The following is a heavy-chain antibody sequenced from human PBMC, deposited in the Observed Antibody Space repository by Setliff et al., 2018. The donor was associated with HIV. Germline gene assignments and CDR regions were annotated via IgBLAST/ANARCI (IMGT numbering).Heavy chain of an antibody. CDR1: GGSISSYY. Sequence: PSETLSLTCSVSGGSISSYYWSWIRQPPGKGLEWIGYIYYSGSTNYNPSLESRVTISVDTSKNQFSLKLSSVTAADTAMYYCARTAPPRIAAPYNDPFDIWGRGTMVTVS. D-gene: IGHD6-13*01. CDR2: IYYSGST. J-gene: IGHJ3*02. V-gene: IGHV4-59*08. CDR3: ARTAPPRIAAPYNDPFDI.